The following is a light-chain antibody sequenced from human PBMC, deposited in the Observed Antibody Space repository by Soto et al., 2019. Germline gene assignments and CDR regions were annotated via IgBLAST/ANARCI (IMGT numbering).Light chain of an antibody. Sequence: QSVVTQPPSVSGSPGQSVTISCTGTSSDVGGYNYVSWYQQHPGKAPKVIIFDVSKRPSGVPDRFSGSKSGSTASLTISGLQPDDEGDYYCCSFAGGFYVVGTGTKVTVL. J-gene: IGLJ1*01. CDR2: DVS. CDR3: CSFAGGFYV. CDR1: SSDVGGYNY. V-gene: IGLV2-11*01.